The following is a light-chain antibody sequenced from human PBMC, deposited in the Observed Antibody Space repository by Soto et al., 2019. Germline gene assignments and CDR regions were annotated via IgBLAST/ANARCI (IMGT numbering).Light chain of an antibody. Sequence: DIQMTQSPSTLSASVGDRVTITCRASQTSNWLAWYQQKPGKAPKLLIYKASSLESGVPSRFSGSGAGTEFTPTISSLQPDDFATYYCQQYNNYSPRTFGQGTKVEIK. CDR2: KAS. CDR3: QQYNNYSPRT. J-gene: IGKJ1*01. V-gene: IGKV1-5*03. CDR1: QTSNW.